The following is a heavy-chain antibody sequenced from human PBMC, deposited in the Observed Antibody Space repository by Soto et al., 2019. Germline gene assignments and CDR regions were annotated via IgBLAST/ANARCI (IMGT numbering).Heavy chain of an antibody. V-gene: IGHV4-39*01. D-gene: IGHD3-9*01. CDR2: IYYSGST. CDR3: ARFTLDYDILTGYLNWFDP. Sequence: QLQLQESGPGLVKPSETLSLTCTVSGGSISSSSYYWGWIRQPPGKGLEWIGSIYYSGSTYYNPSLQSRVTISVDTSKNQFSLKLSSVTAADTAVYYCARFTLDYDILTGYLNWFDPWGQGTLVTVSS. CDR1: GGSISSSSYY. J-gene: IGHJ5*02.